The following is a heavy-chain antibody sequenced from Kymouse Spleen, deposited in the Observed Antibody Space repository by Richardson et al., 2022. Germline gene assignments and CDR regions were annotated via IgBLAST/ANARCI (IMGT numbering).Heavy chain of an antibody. CDR1: GFTFSSYA. J-gene: IGHJ6*02. D-gene: IGHD3-10*01. CDR3: AKDRYYGSGSPTTRYYGMDV. CDR2: ISGSGGST. V-gene: IGHV3-23*04. Sequence: EVQLVESGGGLVQPGGSLRLSCAASGFTFSSYAMSWVRQAPGKGLEWVSAISGSGGSTYYADSVKGRFTISRDNSKNTLYLQMNSLRAEDTAVYYCAKDRYYGSGSPTTRYYGMDVWGQGTTVTVSS.